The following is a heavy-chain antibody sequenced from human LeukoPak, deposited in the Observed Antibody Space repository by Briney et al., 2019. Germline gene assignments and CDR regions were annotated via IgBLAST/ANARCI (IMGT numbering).Heavy chain of an antibody. J-gene: IGHJ4*02. Sequence: PGGSLRLSCVVSGFTFTSYGVHWVRQAPGKGLEWVAFIRHDGSYKDYADSVKGRFTISRDNSKNTLYLQMNSLRAEDTAVYYCAKSPWNGKFRAYFDYWGQGTLVTVSP. D-gene: IGHD1-1*01. CDR1: GFTFTSYG. V-gene: IGHV3-30*02. CDR3: AKSPWNGKFRAYFDY. CDR2: IRHDGSYK.